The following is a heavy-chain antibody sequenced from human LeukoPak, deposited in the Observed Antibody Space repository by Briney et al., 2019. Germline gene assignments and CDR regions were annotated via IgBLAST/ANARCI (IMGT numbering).Heavy chain of an antibody. V-gene: IGHV3-30*02. CDR3: AKTQGALGTSFAY. D-gene: IGHD1-1*01. Sequence: SRFYMDSVKGRFTISRDNSENTVFLQMDSMRIDDSAIYFCAKTQGALGTSFAYWGQGALVTVSS. J-gene: IGHJ4*02. CDR2: SR.